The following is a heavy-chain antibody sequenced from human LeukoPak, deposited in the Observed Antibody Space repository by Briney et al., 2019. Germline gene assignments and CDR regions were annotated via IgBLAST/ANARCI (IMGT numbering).Heavy chain of an antibody. V-gene: IGHV3-23*01. J-gene: IGHJ4*02. Sequence: GGSLRLSCAASGFAFSSYAMSWVRQPPGKGLEWVSVISRRDDYTYYADSVKGRFTISRDNAKNSLYLQMNNVRAEDTAVYFCAANTHSGYWGQGALVTVSS. CDR2: ISRRDDYT. D-gene: IGHD1-26*01. CDR3: AANTHSGY. CDR1: GFAFSSYA.